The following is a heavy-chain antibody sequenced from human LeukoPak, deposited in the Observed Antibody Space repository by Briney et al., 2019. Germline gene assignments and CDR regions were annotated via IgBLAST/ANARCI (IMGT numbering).Heavy chain of an antibody. J-gene: IGHJ6*03. CDR1: GYTFTSYG. Sequence: ASVKVSCKASGYTFTSYGISWVRQATGQGLEWMGWISAYNGNTNYAQKLQGRVTMTTDTSTSTAYMELRSLRSDDTAVYYCATGGSYCSNSYCYEDYHYYYMDVWGEGTTVTVSS. CDR2: ISAYNGNT. D-gene: IGHD2-2*01. CDR3: ATGGSYCSNSYCYEDYHYYYMDV. V-gene: IGHV1-18*01.